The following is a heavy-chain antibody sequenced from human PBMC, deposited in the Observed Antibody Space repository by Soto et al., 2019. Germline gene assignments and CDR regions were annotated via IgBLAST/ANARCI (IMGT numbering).Heavy chain of an antibody. J-gene: IGHJ5*02. V-gene: IGHV4-30-4*01. Sequence: SETLSLTCTVSGGSISSGDYYWSWIRQPPGKGLEWIGYIYYSGSTYYNPSLKSRVTISVDTSKNQFSLKLSSVTAADTAAYYCARDRVTTRLGRSNWFDPWGQGTLVTVSS. CDR1: GGSISSGDYY. D-gene: IGHD4-4*01. CDR3: ARDRVTTRLGRSNWFDP. CDR2: IYYSGST.